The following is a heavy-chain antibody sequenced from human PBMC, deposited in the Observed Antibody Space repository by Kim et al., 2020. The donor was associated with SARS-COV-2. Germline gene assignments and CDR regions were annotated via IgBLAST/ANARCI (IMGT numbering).Heavy chain of an antibody. D-gene: IGHD6-13*01. V-gene: IGHV3-23*01. Sequence: GGSLRLSCAASGFTFSSYAMSWVRQAPGKGLEWVSAISGSGGSTYYADSVKGRFTISRDNSKNTLYLQMNSLRAEDTAVYYCAKGIREAREDSSSWDLLHYYGMDVWGQGTTVTVSS. J-gene: IGHJ6*02. CDR1: GFTFSSYA. CDR3: AKGIREAREDSSSWDLLHYYGMDV. CDR2: ISGSGGST.